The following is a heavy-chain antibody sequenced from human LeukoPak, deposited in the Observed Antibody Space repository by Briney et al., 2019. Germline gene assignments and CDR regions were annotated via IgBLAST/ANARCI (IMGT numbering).Heavy chain of an antibody. CDR2: IIPIFGTA. Sequence: SVKFSCKAFGGTFSSYAISWLRQPPGQGLEWMGGIIPIFGTANYAQKFQGRVTITADESTSTAYMELSSLRSEDTAVYYCARRTGLSGLVDYWGQGTLVTVSS. V-gene: IGHV1-69*01. CDR1: GGTFSSYA. D-gene: IGHD3/OR15-3a*01. J-gene: IGHJ4*02. CDR3: ARRTGLSGLVDY.